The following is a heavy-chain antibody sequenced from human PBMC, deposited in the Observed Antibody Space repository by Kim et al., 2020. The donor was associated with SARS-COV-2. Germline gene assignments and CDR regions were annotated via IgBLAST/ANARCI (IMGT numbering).Heavy chain of an antibody. CDR1: GFTFSNAW. CDR3: TTDIVVVTAGDDAFDI. Sequence: GGSLRLSCAASGFTFSNAWMSWVRQAPGKGLEWVGRIKSKTDGGTTDYAAPVKGRFTISRDDSKNTLYLQMNSLKTEDTAVYYCTTDIVVVTAGDDAFDIWGQGKMVTVSS. J-gene: IGHJ3*02. CDR2: IKSKTDGGTT. D-gene: IGHD2-21*02. V-gene: IGHV3-15*01.